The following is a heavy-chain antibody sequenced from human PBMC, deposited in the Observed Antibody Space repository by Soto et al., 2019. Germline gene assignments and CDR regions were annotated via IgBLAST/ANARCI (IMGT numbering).Heavy chain of an antibody. D-gene: IGHD2-2*01. V-gene: IGHV1-18*01. CDR3: ARYGVVPAATPFDAFDI. J-gene: IGHJ3*02. Sequence: ASVKVSCKASGYTFTSYGISWVRQAPGQGLEWMGWISAYNGNTNYAQKLQGRVTMTTDTSTSTAYMELRSLRSDDTAVYYCARYGVVPAATPFDAFDIWGQGTMVTVSS. CDR1: GYTFTSYG. CDR2: ISAYNGNT.